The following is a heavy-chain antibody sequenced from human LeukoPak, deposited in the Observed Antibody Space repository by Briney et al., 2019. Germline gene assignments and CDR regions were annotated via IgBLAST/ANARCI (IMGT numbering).Heavy chain of an antibody. CDR2: ISAYNGNT. Sequence: ASVKVSCKASGYTFTSYDINWVRQATGQGLEWMGWISAYNGNTNYAQKLQGRVTMTTDTSTSTAYMELSSLRSEDTAVYYCARVIMASTTGDDYWGQGTLVTASS. V-gene: IGHV1-18*01. CDR1: GYTFTSYD. J-gene: IGHJ4*02. D-gene: IGHD5-12*01. CDR3: ARVIMASTTGDDY.